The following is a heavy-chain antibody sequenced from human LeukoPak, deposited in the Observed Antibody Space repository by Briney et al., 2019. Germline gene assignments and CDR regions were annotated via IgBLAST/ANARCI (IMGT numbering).Heavy chain of an antibody. Sequence: PSETLSLTCTVSGGSISSYYWSWIRQPAGKGLEWIGRIYTSGSTNYKPSLKSRVTMSVDTSKNHFSLKLSSVTAADTAVYYCARLIEYYYGSGSSYFDYWGQGTLVTVSS. CDR3: ARLIEYYYGSGSSYFDY. D-gene: IGHD3-10*01. J-gene: IGHJ4*02. CDR2: IYTSGST. CDR1: GGSISSYY. V-gene: IGHV4-4*07.